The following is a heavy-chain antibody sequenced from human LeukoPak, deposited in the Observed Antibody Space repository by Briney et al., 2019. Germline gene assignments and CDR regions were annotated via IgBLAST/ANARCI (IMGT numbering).Heavy chain of an antibody. Sequence: SETLSLTCTVSGGSIGSYYWSWIRQPPGKGLEWIGYIYYSGSTNYNPSLKSRVTISVDTSKNQFSLKLSSVTAADTAVYYCARLGMVRGVILGDYYMDVWGKGTTVTVSS. CDR2: IYYSGST. D-gene: IGHD3-10*01. CDR3: ARLGMVRGVILGDYYMDV. J-gene: IGHJ6*03. CDR1: GGSIGSYY. V-gene: IGHV4-59*01.